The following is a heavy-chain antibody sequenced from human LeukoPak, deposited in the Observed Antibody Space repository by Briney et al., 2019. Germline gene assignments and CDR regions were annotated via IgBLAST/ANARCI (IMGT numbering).Heavy chain of an antibody. J-gene: IGHJ6*03. CDR2: IYYSGST. Sequence: SETLSLTCTVSGGSISSGDYYWSWIRQPPGKGLEWIGYIYYSGSTYYNPSLKSRVTISVDTSKNQFSLKLSSVTAADTAVYYCARRRQLLYYYYMDVWGKGTMVTVSS. D-gene: IGHD6-6*01. V-gene: IGHV4-30-4*01. CDR3: ARRRQLLYYYYMDV. CDR1: GGSISSGDYY.